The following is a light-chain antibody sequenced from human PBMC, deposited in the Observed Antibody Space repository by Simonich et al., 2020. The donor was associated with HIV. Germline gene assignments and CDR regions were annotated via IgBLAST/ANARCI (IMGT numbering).Light chain of an antibody. CDR2: AAS. CDR3: LQDYNYPWT. Sequence: DIQMTQSPSSLSRSVGDRVTITFRASQGISNSLVWYQQKPGKAPKLLLYAASRLESGVPSRFSGSGSGTDYTLTISSLQPEDFATYYCLQDYNYPWTFGQGTKVEIK. CDR1: QGISNS. V-gene: IGKV1-NL1*01. J-gene: IGKJ1*01.